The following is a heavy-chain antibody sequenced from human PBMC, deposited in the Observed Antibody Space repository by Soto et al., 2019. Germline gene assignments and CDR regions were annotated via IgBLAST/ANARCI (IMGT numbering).Heavy chain of an antibody. V-gene: IGHV3-48*02. CDR2: IDSRGGTI. Sequence: HPGGSLRLSCAASGFTFSSNSMNWVRQAPGKGLEWVAYIDSRGGTIYYADSVKGRFTISRDNAKNSLSLQMTSLRDEDTAVYYCAREVLTASYWGQGTQVTVSS. CDR3: AREVLTASY. D-gene: IGHD2-8*01. J-gene: IGHJ4*02. CDR1: GFTFSSNS.